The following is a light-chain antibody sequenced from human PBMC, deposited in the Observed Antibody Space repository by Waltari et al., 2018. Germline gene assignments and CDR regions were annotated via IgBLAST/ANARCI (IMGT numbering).Light chain of an antibody. CDR3: QQRYNFGT. CDR1: QSVSRH. CDR2: DAS. V-gene: IGKV3-11*01. Sequence: EIVLTQSPATLSLSTGERATLSCRASQSVSRHLAWYQQKPGQAPRLLIYDASSRATGIPARFSGSGSGTDFTLTISSLEPEDFAVYYCQQRYNFGTFGQGTKLEIK. J-gene: IGKJ2*02.